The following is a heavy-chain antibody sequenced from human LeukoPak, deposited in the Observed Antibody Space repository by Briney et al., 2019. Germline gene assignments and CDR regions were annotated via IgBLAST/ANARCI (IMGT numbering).Heavy chain of an antibody. CDR2: ISSSSSTI. D-gene: IGHD4-11*01. J-gene: IGHJ5*02. Sequence: GGSLRLSCAASGFTFSSYSMNWVRQAPGKGLEWVSYISSSSSTIYYADSVKGRFTISRDNAKNSLYLQMNSLRDEDTAVYYCARGKGYSNYIGWFDPWGQGTLVTVSS. CDR3: ARGKGYSNYIGWFDP. CDR1: GFTFSSYS. V-gene: IGHV3-48*02.